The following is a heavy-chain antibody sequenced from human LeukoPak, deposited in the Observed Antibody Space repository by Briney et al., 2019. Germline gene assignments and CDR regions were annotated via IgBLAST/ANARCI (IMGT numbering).Heavy chain of an antibody. CDR3: AKDLGYYDILTGYTY. Sequence: GGSLRLSCAASGFTFSSYAMSWVRQAPGKELEWVSAISGSGGSTYYADSVKGRFTISRDNSKNTLYLQMNSLRAEDTAVYYCAKDLGYYDILTGYTYWGQGTLVTVSS. J-gene: IGHJ4*02. D-gene: IGHD3-9*01. CDR2: ISGSGGST. CDR1: GFTFSSYA. V-gene: IGHV3-23*01.